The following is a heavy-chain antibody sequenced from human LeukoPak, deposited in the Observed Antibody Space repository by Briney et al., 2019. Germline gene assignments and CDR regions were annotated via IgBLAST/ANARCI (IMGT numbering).Heavy chain of an antibody. CDR1: GGPISSGGYY. Sequence: PSETLSLTCTVSGGPISSGGYYWSWIRQHPGKGLEWIGYIYYSGSTYYNPSLKSRVTISVDTSKNQFSLKLSSVTAADTAVYYCAREVAASFDYWGQGTLVTVSS. J-gene: IGHJ4*02. V-gene: IGHV4-31*03. CDR3: AREVAASFDY. D-gene: IGHD2-15*01. CDR2: IYYSGST.